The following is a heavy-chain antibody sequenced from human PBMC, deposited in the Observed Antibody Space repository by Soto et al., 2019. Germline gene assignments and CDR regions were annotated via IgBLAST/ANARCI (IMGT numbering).Heavy chain of an antibody. Sequence: GDSVKVSSKASGYTFTSNDINWLRQATGQGLEWMGWMNPNSGNTGYAQKFQGRVTMTRNTSISTAYMELSSLRSEDTAVYYCARGRGSVYIWGSYRRYYFDYWGQGTLVTVSS. CDR2: MNPNSGNT. CDR1: GYTFTSND. J-gene: IGHJ4*02. V-gene: IGHV1-8*01. D-gene: IGHD3-16*02. CDR3: ARGRGSVYIWGSYRRYYFDY.